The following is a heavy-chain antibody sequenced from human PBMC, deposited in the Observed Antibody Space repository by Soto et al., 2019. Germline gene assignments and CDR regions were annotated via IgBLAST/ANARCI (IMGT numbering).Heavy chain of an antibody. CDR3: ARHLGIVVVPYNWFDP. D-gene: IGHD2-2*01. CDR2: IYYSGGT. V-gene: IGHV4-39*01. CDR1: GASISSSIYY. J-gene: IGHJ5*02. Sequence: QLQLQESGPGLVKPSETLSLTGTVSGASISSSIYYWGWFRQPPGRGLEWFGSIYYSGGTYYNPSLKSRVTISVDTSKNQFSLKLSSVTAADTAVYYCARHLGIVVVPYNWFDPWGQGTLVTVSS.